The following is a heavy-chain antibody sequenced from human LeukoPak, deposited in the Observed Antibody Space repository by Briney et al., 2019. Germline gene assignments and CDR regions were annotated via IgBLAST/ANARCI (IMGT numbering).Heavy chain of an antibody. CDR2: ISYDGSNK. Sequence: PGGSLRLSCAASGFTFSSYAMHWVRQAPGKGLEWVAVISYDGSNKYYADSVKGRFTISRDNSKNTLYLQMNSLRAEDTAVYYCARDGRGYSYGPYYYYYGMDVWGQGTTVTVSS. J-gene: IGHJ6*02. CDR3: ARDGRGYSYGPYYYYYGMDV. CDR1: GFTFSSYA. V-gene: IGHV3-30-3*01. D-gene: IGHD5-18*01.